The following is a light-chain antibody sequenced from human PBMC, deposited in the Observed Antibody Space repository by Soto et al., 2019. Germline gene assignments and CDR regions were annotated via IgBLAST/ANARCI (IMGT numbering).Light chain of an antibody. CDR1: QSISSY. Sequence: DLQMTKSPSSLSASVGDRVTVTCRASQSISSYLNWYQQKPGKAPKLLIYAASSLQSGVPSRFSGSGSGTEFTLTISSLQPDDFATYYCQQYNSYSFGQGTKVDIK. CDR2: AAS. V-gene: IGKV1-39*01. CDR3: QQYNSYS. J-gene: IGKJ1*01.